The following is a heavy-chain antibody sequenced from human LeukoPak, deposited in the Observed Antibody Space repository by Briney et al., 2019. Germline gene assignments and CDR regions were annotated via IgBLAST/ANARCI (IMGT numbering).Heavy chain of an antibody. D-gene: IGHD2-2*01. Sequence: PGGSLRLSCAASGFTFTTYAMSWVRQAPGKGLEWVSTISGSGGGTYYADSVKGRFTISRDNSKNTLYLQMNSLRGEDTAVYYCVKFRGQLLSSYYFDYWGQGTLVTVCS. V-gene: IGHV3-23*01. CDR2: ISGSGGGT. CDR1: GFTFTTYA. CDR3: VKFRGQLLSSYYFDY. J-gene: IGHJ4*02.